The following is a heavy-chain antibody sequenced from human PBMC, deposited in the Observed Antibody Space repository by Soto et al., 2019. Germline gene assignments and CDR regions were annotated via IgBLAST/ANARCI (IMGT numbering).Heavy chain of an antibody. D-gene: IGHD2-15*01. J-gene: IGHJ4*02. CDR3: ARDQCFGGGRRCYYFDF. V-gene: IGHV3-30*04. CDR2: ISNDGRGK. Sequence: QVQLVESGGGVVQPGRSLRLSCAASGFTFTTYAIHWVRQAPVKGLEWVAVISNDGRGKYYADSVKGRFTISRDNSKNTLYLQMNSLRSDDTAVYYCARDQCFGGGRRCYYFDFWGQGTLVTVSS. CDR1: GFTFTTYA.